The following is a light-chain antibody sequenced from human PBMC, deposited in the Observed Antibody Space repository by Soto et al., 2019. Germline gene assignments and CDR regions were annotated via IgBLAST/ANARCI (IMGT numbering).Light chain of an antibody. CDR3: QQYNKWWT. J-gene: IGKJ1*01. Sequence: EVVMTQSPATLSVSPGERATLSRRASETVNSNLAWYQQKPGQAPRLLIYTISIRATGVPARFSGSGSGTEFTLTISSLQSEDFGVYYCQQYNKWWTFGQGTKVEIK. V-gene: IGKV3-15*01. CDR2: TIS. CDR1: ETVNSN.